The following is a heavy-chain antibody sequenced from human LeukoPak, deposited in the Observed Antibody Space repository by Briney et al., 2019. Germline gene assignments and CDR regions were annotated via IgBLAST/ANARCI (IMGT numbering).Heavy chain of an antibody. Sequence: GGSLRLSCAASGFTFSSYAMSWVRQAPGKGLEWVSAISGSGGSTYYADSVKGRFTISRDNSKNTLYLQMNSLRAEDTAVYYCAKTTGEWKLLLLYYFDYWGQGTLVTVSS. CDR3: AKTTGEWKLLLLYYFDY. V-gene: IGHV3-23*01. D-gene: IGHD1-26*01. J-gene: IGHJ4*02. CDR2: ISGSGGST. CDR1: GFTFSSYA.